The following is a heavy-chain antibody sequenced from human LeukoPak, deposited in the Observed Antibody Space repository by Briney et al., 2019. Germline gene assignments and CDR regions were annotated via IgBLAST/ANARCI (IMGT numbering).Heavy chain of an antibody. J-gene: IGHJ5*02. D-gene: IGHD3-3*01. CDR1: GGSISSSSYY. CDR2: IYYSGST. CDR3: ARDFLSSVFGVVTPNWFDP. V-gene: IGHV4-39*07. Sequence: PSETLSLTCTVSGGSISSSSYYWGWIRQPPGKGLGWIGSIYYSGSTYYNPSLKSRVTISVDTSKNQFSLKLSSVTAADTAVYYCARDFLSSVFGVVTPNWFDPWGQGTLVTVSS.